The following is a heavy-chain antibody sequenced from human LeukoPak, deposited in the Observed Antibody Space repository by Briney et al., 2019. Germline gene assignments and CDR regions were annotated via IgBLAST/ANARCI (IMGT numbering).Heavy chain of an antibody. D-gene: IGHD3-22*01. J-gene: IGHJ4*02. CDR1: GFTFDDYA. V-gene: IGHV3-43D*04. CDR2: ISWDGGSI. CDR3: AKVRSYDNNGYYDY. Sequence: GGSLRLSCAASGFTFDDYAMHWVRQAPGKGLEWVSLISWDGGSIYYADSVKGRFTIPRDNSKNSLYLQMNSLRAEDTALYSCAKVRSYDNNGYYDYWGQGTLVTVSS.